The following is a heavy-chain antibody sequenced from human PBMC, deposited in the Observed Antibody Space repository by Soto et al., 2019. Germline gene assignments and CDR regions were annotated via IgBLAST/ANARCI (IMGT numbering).Heavy chain of an antibody. CDR3: ARRPFIAAAGTDYYGMDA. D-gene: IGHD6-13*01. V-gene: IGHV4-59*01. Sequence: SETLSLTCTVSGGSISSYYWSWIRPTPGKGLEWIGYIYYSGSTNYNPSLKSRVTISVDTSKNQFSLKLSSVTAADTAVYYCARRPFIAAAGTDYYGMDAWGQGTTVTVSS. J-gene: IGHJ6*02. CDR2: IYYSGST. CDR1: GGSISSYY.